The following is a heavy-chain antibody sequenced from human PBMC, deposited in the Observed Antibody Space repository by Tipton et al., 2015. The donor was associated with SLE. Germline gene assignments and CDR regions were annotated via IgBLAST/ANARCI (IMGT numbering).Heavy chain of an antibody. CDR1: GGSISSGGYY. J-gene: IGHJ1*01. Sequence: TLSLTCTVSGGSISSGGYYWSWIRQHPGKGLEWIGYIYYSGSTYYNPSLKSRVTISVDTSKNQFSLKLSSVTAADTAVYYCTVVVPAAIGHFQHWGRGTLVTVSP. V-gene: IGHV4-31*03. D-gene: IGHD2-2*02. CDR2: IYYSGST. CDR3: TVVVPAAIGHFQH.